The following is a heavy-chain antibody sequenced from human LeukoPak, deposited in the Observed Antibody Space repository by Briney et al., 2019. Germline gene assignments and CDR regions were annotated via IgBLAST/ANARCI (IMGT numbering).Heavy chain of an antibody. Sequence: GGSLRLSCAASGFTFSSYSMNWVRQAPGKGLEWVSSISSSSSYIYYADSVKGRFTISRDNAKNSLYLQMNSLRAEDTAVYYCARDKQQLVLGYFDLWGRGTLVTVSS. J-gene: IGHJ2*01. CDR3: ARDKQQLVLGYFDL. D-gene: IGHD6-13*01. CDR2: ISSSSSYI. CDR1: GFTFSSYS. V-gene: IGHV3-21*01.